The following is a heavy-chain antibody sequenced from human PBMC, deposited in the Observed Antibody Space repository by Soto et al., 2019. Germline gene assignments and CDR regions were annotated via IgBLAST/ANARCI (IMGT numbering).Heavy chain of an antibody. CDR3: AKDPHDTSGWTEYFQH. CDR1: GFTFSSYA. D-gene: IGHD6-19*01. J-gene: IGHJ1*01. V-gene: IGHV3-23*01. CDR2: ITGSGGST. Sequence: GGSLRLSCAASGFTFSSYAMSWVRQAPGKGLEWVSAITGSGGSTYYADSVKGRFTISRDNSKNTLYLQMNSLRAEDTAVYYCAKDPHDTSGWTEYFQHWGQGTLVTVSS.